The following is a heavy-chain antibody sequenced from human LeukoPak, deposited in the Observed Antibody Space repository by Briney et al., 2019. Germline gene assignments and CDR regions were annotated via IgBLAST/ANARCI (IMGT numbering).Heavy chain of an antibody. CDR3: ARGYSSGGSCSD. D-gene: IGHD2-15*01. V-gene: IGHV1-69*13. CDR1: GGTFSSYA. CDR2: IIPIFGTA. J-gene: IGHJ4*02. Sequence: SVKVSCKASGGTFSSYAISRVRQAPGQGLEWMGGIIPIFGTANYAQKFQGRVTITADESTSTAYMELSSLRSEDTAVYYCARGYSSGGSCSDWGQGTLVTVSS.